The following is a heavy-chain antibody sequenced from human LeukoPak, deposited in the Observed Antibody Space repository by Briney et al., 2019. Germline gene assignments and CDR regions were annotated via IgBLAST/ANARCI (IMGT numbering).Heavy chain of an antibody. CDR2: TSYDGSNK. Sequence: GRSLRLSCAASRFTFSSYGMHWVRQAPGKGLEWVAVTSYDGSNKHYGDSVKGRFTISRDNSKNTLYLQMNSLRAEDTAVYYCAKDYCSSTSCYFDYWGQGTLVTVSS. V-gene: IGHV3-30*18. D-gene: IGHD2-2*01. CDR1: RFTFSSYG. CDR3: AKDYCSSTSCYFDY. J-gene: IGHJ4*02.